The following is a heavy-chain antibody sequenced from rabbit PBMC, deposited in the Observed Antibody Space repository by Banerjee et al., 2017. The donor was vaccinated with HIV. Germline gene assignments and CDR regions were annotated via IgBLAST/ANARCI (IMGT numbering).Heavy chain of an antibody. CDR1: GFSLSSST. Sequence: QSLEESGGDLVKPGGTLTLTCTASGFSLSSSTMSWVRQAPGKGLEWIGYIAVGSGSTYYANWAKGRFTITRSTSLNTVDLKMTSLTAADTATYFCARAGYVDYGHAASYYYLALWGQGTLVTVS. J-gene: IGHJ3*01. D-gene: IGHD6-1*01. CDR2: IAVGSGST. V-gene: IGHV1S43*01. CDR3: ARAGYVDYGHAASYYYLAL.